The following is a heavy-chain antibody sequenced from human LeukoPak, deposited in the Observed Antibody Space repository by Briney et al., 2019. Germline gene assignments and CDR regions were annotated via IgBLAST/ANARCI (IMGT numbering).Heavy chain of an antibody. CDR3: ARRNYYGSGSYYI. V-gene: IGHV4-34*01. CDR1: GGSFSGYY. D-gene: IGHD3-10*01. Sequence: PSETLSLTCAVYGGSFSGYYWSWIRQPPGKGLEWIGEINHSGSTNYNPSLKSRVTISVDTSKNQFPLKLSSVTAADTAVYYCARRNYYGSGSYYIWGQGTLATVSS. CDR2: INHSGST. J-gene: IGHJ4*02.